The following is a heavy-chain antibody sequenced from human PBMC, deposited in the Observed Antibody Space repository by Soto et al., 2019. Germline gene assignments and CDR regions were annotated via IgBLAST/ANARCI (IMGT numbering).Heavy chain of an antibody. V-gene: IGHV1-69*13. CDR2: IIAMFGTA. CDR1: GGTLTISSHG. J-gene: IGHJ6*02. CDR3: GVPIWAIYRLRNQGMDV. Sequence: WASVKVSCKASGGTLTISSHGISWVRQAPGQGLEWMGGIIAMFGTANYAQKFQGGVTITADESTSTAYMELSSLRSEDTAVYYCGVPIWAIYRLRNQGMDVWGQGTAVSVS. D-gene: IGHD3-16*02.